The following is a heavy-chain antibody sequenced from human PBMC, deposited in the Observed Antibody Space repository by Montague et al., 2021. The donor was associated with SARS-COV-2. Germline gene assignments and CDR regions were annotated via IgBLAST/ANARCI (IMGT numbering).Heavy chain of an antibody. CDR2: ISHTGGS. CDR1: SGSITTGY. D-gene: IGHD6-19*01. J-gene: IGHJ2*01. V-gene: IGHV4-59*01. Sequence: SETLSLTCAVSSGSITTGYWNWIRQPPGKGLEWIGYISHTGGSNSNPSLTGRATMSLDTSANQFSLRLTSVTTADTAVYYCASFSAGWSNRYFDLWGRGTLVTVSS. CDR3: ASFSAGWSNRYFDL.